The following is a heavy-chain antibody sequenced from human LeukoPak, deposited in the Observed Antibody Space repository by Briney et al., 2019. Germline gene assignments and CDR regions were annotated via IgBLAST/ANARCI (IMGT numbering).Heavy chain of an antibody. Sequence: GGSLRLSCAASEFGFRVYDMSWVRQAPGKGLEWVSRMRGSGVITFYADSVRGRFTISRDNSRNMLYLQMDSLRAEGTAVYYCAKTRIVCSSVSCPGGGFDYWGHGTLVTVSS. CDR1: EFGFRVYD. V-gene: IGHV3-23*01. D-gene: IGHD2-2*01. CDR3: AKTRIVCSSVSCPGGGFDY. J-gene: IGHJ4*01. CDR2: MRGSGVIT.